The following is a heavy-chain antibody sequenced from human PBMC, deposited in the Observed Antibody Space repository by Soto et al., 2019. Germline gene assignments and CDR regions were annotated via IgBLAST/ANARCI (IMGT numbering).Heavy chain of an antibody. V-gene: IGHV3-23*01. J-gene: IGHJ6*02. CDR1: GFTFSHYA. CDR2: ISGSGGST. Sequence: GGSLRLSCAASGFTFSHYAMSWVRQAPGKGLEWVSSISGSGGSTYYATTVKGRFTISRDNSKNTLYLQMNALRAEETAVYYFAKDKGSGSYAYYNYGMDVWGPGTTVTVSS. D-gene: IGHD3-22*01. CDR3: AKDKGSGSYAYYNYGMDV.